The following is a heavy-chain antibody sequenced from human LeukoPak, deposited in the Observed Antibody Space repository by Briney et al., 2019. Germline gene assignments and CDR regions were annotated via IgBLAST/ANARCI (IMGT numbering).Heavy chain of an antibody. CDR1: GLTFSSYA. CDR3: AKRQVVGDGGFDY. J-gene: IGHJ4*02. D-gene: IGHD6-19*01. CDR2: ISGSGGGT. Sequence: PGGSLRLSCAASGLTFSSYAMSWVRQAPGKGLEWVSAISGSGGGTYYADSVEGRFTISRDNSKNTLYLQVNSLRAEDTAVYYCAKRQVVGDGGFDYWGQGTLVTVSS. V-gene: IGHV3-23*01.